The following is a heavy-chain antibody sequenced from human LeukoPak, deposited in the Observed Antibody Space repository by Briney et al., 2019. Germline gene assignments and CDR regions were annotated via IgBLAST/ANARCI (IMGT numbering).Heavy chain of an antibody. Sequence: SETLSLTCGVSGGSISSTNWWSGVRHPPGQGLQWIGEISLTGETNYNPSLNGRVTMSLDKSRNQLSLKLTSVTAADTAIYYCSRESGAFCPSGYWGQGTLVIVPP. V-gene: IGHV4-4*02. J-gene: IGHJ4*02. CDR1: GGSISSTNW. D-gene: IGHD1-26*01. CDR2: ISLTGET. CDR3: SRESGAFCPSGY.